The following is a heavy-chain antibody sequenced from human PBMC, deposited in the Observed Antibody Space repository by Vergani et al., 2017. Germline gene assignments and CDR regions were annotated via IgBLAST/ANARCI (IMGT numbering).Heavy chain of an antibody. CDR3: ARARSVLRYFDWADY. J-gene: IGHJ4*02. CDR2: IYYSWST. D-gene: IGHD3-9*01. Sequence: QVQLQESGPGLVKPSQTLSLTCTVSGGSISSGGYYWSWIRQHPGKGLEWIGYIYYSWSTYYNPSLKSRVTISVATSKNQLSLKLSSVTAADTAVYYCARARSVLRYFDWADYWGQGTLVTVSS. V-gene: IGHV4-31*03. CDR1: GGSISSGGYY.